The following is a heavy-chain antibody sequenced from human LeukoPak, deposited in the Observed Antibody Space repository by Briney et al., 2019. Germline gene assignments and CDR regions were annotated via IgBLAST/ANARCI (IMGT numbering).Heavy chain of an antibody. CDR1: GFTFSSYA. D-gene: IGHD6-19*01. Sequence: PGRSLRLSCAASGFTFSSYAMHWVRQAPGKGLEWVAVMSYDGSNKYYADSVKGRFTISRDNSKNTLYLQMNSLRAEDTALYHCARDLGSSGAYYYYGMDVWGQGTTVTVSS. V-gene: IGHV3-30-3*01. CDR3: ARDLGSSGAYYYYGMDV. J-gene: IGHJ6*02. CDR2: MSYDGSNK.